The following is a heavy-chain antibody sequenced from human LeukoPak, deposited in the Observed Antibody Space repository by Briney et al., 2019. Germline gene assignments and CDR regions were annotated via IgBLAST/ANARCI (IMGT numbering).Heavy chain of an antibody. CDR3: ARLTAAAGYESPNFDY. V-gene: IGHV1-18*04. CDR2: ISAYNGNT. J-gene: IGHJ4*02. D-gene: IGHD6-13*01. Sequence: GASVKVSCKASGYTFTSYGISWVRQAPGQGLEWMGWISAYNGNTNYAQKLQGRVTMTTDTSTSTAYMVLRSLRSDDTAVYYCARLTAAAGYESPNFDYWGQGTLVTVSS. CDR1: GYTFTSYG.